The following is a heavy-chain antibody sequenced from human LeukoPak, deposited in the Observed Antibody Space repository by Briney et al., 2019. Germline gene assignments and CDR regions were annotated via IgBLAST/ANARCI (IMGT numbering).Heavy chain of an antibody. V-gene: IGHV1-18*01. J-gene: IGHJ6*03. CDR3: ARVVGLTGYSSSWYSGYYYYMDV. CDR1: GYTFNSNG. Sequence: ASVKVSCKASGYTFNSNGISWVRQAPGQGLEWMGWISAYNGNTNYAQKLQGRVTMTTDTSTSTAYMELRSLRSEDTAVYYCARVVGLTGYSSSWYSGYYYYMDVWGKGTTVTVSS. CDR2: ISAYNGNT. D-gene: IGHD6-13*01.